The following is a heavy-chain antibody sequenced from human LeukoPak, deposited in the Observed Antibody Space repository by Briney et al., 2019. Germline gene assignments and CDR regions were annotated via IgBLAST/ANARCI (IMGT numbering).Heavy chain of an antibody. CDR3: ARDYLYAFDY. J-gene: IGHJ4*02. CDR1: GFSFSSYS. CDR2: ISGSGNAK. D-gene: IGHD2-2*01. Sequence: PGGSLRLSCAASGFSFSSYSMNWVRQAPGKGLEWVSYISGSGNAKHYTDSVKGRFPISRDNAKNALYLQMNSLRAEDTAVYFCARDYLYAFDYWGQGTLVTVSS. V-gene: IGHV3-48*01.